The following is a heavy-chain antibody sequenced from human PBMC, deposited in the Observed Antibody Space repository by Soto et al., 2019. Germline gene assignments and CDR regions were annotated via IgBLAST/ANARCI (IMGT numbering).Heavy chain of an antibody. CDR1: GYSFTSYW. CDR3: ARHVRDPEGAAAGTLGNWFDP. J-gene: IGHJ5*02. CDR2: IDPSDSYT. D-gene: IGHD6-13*01. Sequence: PGESLKISCKGSGYSFTSYWISWVRQMPGKGLEWMGRIDPSDSYTNYSPSFQGHVTISADKSISTAYLQWSSLKASDTAMYYFARHVRDPEGAAAGTLGNWFDPWGQGTLVTVSS. V-gene: IGHV5-10-1*01.